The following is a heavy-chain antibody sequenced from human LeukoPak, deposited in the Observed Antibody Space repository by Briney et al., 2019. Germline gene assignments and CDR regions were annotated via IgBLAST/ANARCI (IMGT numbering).Heavy chain of an antibody. J-gene: IGHJ3*02. CDR2: IIPILGIA. CDR1: GGTFSSYA. Sequence: SVKVSCKASGGTFSSYAISWVTQAPGHGLECMGRIIPILGIANYAQKLQGRVTITADKSTTTAYMELSSLRSEDTAVYYCARLVYCSGGSCYSPGAFDIWGQGTMVTVSS. CDR3: ARLVYCSGGSCYSPGAFDI. D-gene: IGHD2-15*01. V-gene: IGHV1-69*04.